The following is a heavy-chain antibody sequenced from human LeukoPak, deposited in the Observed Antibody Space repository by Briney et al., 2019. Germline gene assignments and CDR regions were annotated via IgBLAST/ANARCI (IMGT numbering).Heavy chain of an antibody. J-gene: IGHJ4*02. D-gene: IGHD3-22*01. Sequence: ASVKVSCKTSGYIFITHYMHWVRQAPGQGLEWMGVINPNGGTTNYPQKFQGRVTMTTDSSTSTVYMELSSLTSEDTALYYCGRGNYYDSSVYYLDYWGQGTLVTVSS. CDR2: INPNGGTT. CDR1: GYIFITHY. CDR3: GRGNYYDSSVYYLDY. V-gene: IGHV1-46*01.